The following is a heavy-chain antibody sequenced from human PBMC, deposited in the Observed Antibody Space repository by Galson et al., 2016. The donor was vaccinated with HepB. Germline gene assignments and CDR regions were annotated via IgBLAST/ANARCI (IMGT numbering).Heavy chain of an antibody. V-gene: IGHV1-2*02. J-gene: IGHJ6*02. CDR2: INPNNGST. D-gene: IGHD3-10*01. CDR1: GYSFMDYF. CDR3: PRARGHGAASYLGLIDI. Sequence: SVKVSCKASGYSFMDYFLYWLRQAPGQGLEWMGWINPNNGSTNYARNFRGRVTMTRDTSISTAYLEVASLKADETAIYYCPRARGHGAASYLGLIDIWGQGTTVIVSS.